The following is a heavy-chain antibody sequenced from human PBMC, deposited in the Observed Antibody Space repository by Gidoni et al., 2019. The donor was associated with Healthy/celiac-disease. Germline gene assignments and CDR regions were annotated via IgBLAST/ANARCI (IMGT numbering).Heavy chain of an antibody. CDR2: IYTSGST. CDR3: ARASWYGMVFDY. CDR1: GGSISSGSYY. V-gene: IGHV4-61*02. J-gene: IGHJ4*02. D-gene: IGHD6-13*01. Sequence: QVQLQESGPGLVKPSQTLSLTCTVSGGSISSGSYYWSWIRQPAGKGLEWIGRIYTSGSTNYNPSLKSRVTISVDTSKNQFSLKLSSVTAADTAVYYCARASWYGMVFDYWGQGTLVTVSS.